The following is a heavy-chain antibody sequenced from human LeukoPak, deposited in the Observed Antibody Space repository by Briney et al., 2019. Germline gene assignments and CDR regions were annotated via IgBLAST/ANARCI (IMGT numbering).Heavy chain of an antibody. Sequence: KPSETLSLTCTVSGGSISSSSYYWGWIRQPPGKGLEWIGSIYYSGSTYYNPSLKSRVTISVDTSKNQFSLKLSSVTAADTAVYYCTRVAAASMDVWGKGTTVTISS. D-gene: IGHD6-13*01. CDR2: IYYSGST. CDR1: GGSISSSSYY. V-gene: IGHV4-39*07. CDR3: TRVAAASMDV. J-gene: IGHJ6*03.